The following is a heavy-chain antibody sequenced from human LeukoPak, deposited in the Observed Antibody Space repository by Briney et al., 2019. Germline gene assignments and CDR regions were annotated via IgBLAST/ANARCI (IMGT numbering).Heavy chain of an antibody. D-gene: IGHD3-22*01. Sequence: GGSLRLSCAASGFTFSRNWMSWVRQAPGKGLEWVANIKQDGSEKYYVDSVKGRFTISRDNAKNSLFLQMNSLRAEDTAVYYCASASYYYDSSGYFSDYWGQGTLVTVSS. V-gene: IGHV3-7*01. CDR3: ASASYYYDSSGYFSDY. CDR2: IKQDGSEK. J-gene: IGHJ4*02. CDR1: GFTFSRNW.